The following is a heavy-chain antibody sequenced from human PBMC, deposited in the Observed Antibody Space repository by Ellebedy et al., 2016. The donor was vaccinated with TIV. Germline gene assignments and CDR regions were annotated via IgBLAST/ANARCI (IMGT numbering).Heavy chain of an antibody. Sequence: GGSLRLXXAAPGFTVSSNYMSWVRQAPGKGLEWVSVIYSSGSTFYADSVKGRFTISRDNSKNTLYLQMNSLRAEDTAVYYCATRDYDLWSGVSYYYYMDVWGKGTTVTVSS. CDR2: IYSSGST. CDR1: GFTVSSNY. CDR3: ATRDYDLWSGVSYYYYMDV. D-gene: IGHD3-3*01. J-gene: IGHJ6*03. V-gene: IGHV3-53*01.